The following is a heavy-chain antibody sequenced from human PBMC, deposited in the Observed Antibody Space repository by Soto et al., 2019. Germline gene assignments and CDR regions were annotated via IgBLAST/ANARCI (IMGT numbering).Heavy chain of an antibody. CDR2: INHSGST. CDR1: GGSFSGYY. CDR3: ARVLTRRFDP. Sequence: QVQLQQWGAGLLKPSETLSLTCAVYGGSFSGYYWSWIRQPPGKGLEWIGEINHSGSTNYNPSLKSRVTISVDTSKNQFSLKLSSVTAADTAMYYCARVLTRRFDPWGQGTLVTVSS. V-gene: IGHV4-34*01. J-gene: IGHJ5*02. D-gene: IGHD3-16*01.